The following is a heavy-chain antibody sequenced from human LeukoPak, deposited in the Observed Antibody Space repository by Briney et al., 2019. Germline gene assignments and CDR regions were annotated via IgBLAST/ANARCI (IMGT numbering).Heavy chain of an antibody. D-gene: IGHD3-3*01. CDR2: MNPNSGNT. J-gene: IGHJ6*03. Sequence: ASVKVSCKASGYIFTNYAINWVRQATGQGLEWMGWMNPNSGNTGYAQKFQGRVTITRNTSISTAYMELSSLRSEDTAVYYCARGVRYYYYYYYMDVWGKGTTVTVSS. CDR1: GYIFTNYA. V-gene: IGHV1-8*03. CDR3: ARGVRYYYYYYYMDV.